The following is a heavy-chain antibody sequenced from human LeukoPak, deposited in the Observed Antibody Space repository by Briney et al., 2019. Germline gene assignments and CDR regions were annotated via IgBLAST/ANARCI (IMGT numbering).Heavy chain of an antibody. CDR1: GFTFSSYA. J-gene: IGHJ6*02. CDR2: ISGSGDST. CDR3: AKHYGNYYYGMDV. D-gene: IGHD4-17*01. V-gene: IGHV3-23*01. Sequence: PGGSLRLSCAASGFTFSSYAMSWVRQAPGKGLEWVSGISGSGDSTYYADSVKGRFTISRGNSKNTLFLQMNSLRAADTAEYFCAKHYGNYYYGMDVWGHGTTVTVSS.